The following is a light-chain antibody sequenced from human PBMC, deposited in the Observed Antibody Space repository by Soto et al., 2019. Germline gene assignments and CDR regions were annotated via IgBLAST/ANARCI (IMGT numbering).Light chain of an antibody. Sequence: EIVMTQSPPTLSVSPGERATLSCRASQSVSSSYLAWYKQKPGQAPRLLIYGASSRATGIPDRFSGSGSGTDFTLTISRLEPEDFAVYYCQQYGSSPRTFGQGTKVDIK. CDR1: QSVSSSY. CDR2: GAS. CDR3: QQYGSSPRT. J-gene: IGKJ1*01. V-gene: IGKV3-20*01.